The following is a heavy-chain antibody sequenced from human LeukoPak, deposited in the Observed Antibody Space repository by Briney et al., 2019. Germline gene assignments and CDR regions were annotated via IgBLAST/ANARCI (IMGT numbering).Heavy chain of an antibody. CDR3: TTESYSGSYTLDY. J-gene: IGHJ4*02. CDR2: SKRKTDGGTT. CDR1: GFSLSNAW. D-gene: IGHD1-26*01. Sequence: GGSLRLSCAASGFSLSNAWMSWVRQAPGKGLEWVGRSKRKTDGGTTDYAAPVKGRFTISRDDSGNTLYLQMNSLKIEDAAVYYCTTESYSGSYTLDYWGQGTLVTVSS. V-gene: IGHV3-15*01.